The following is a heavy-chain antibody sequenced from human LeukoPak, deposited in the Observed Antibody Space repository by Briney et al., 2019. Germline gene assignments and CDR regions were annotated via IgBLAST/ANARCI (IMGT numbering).Heavy chain of an antibody. CDR2: IRSDGSST. J-gene: IGHJ4*02. Sequence: PGGSLRLSCVASGFSFSASIMHWVRQAPGKGLEYVSAIRSDGSSTFYPNSVKGRFTISRDNFQSTLYLQMGSLRAEDTAVYYCTRRYGGHSGWAGYHDSWGQGTLVTVSS. CDR1: GFSFSASI. D-gene: IGHD6-19*01. CDR3: TRRYGGHSGWAGYHDS. V-gene: IGHV3-64*01.